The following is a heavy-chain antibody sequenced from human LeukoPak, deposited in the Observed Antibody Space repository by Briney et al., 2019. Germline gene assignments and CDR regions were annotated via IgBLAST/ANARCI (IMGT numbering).Heavy chain of an antibody. D-gene: IGHD3-9*01. CDR1: GFTFSNYW. V-gene: IGHV3-74*01. Sequence: GGSLRLSCAASGFTFSNYWMHWVRQAPGKGLVWVSRIKSDGSSASYADSVKGRFTISRDNAKNTVYLQMNSLRAEDTAVYYCARSDWFDYWGQGTLVTVSS. CDR3: ARSDWFDY. J-gene: IGHJ4*02. CDR2: IKSDGSSA.